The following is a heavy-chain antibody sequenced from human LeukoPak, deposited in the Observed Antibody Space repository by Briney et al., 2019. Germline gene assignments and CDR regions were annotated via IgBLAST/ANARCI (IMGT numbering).Heavy chain of an antibody. D-gene: IGHD1-26*01. CDR3: ARQLGNYYRAFDY. J-gene: IGHJ4*02. CDR2: INPASAGA. V-gene: IGHV1-2*02. CDR1: GYTFTNYC. Sequence: ASVKVSCKPSGYTFTNYCIHWVRQAPGQGPEWAGWINPASAGAAFAPKFQGRVSMTWDSSITTAYMDLTSLRSDDTAIYYCARQLGNYYRAFDYWGQGTLVTVSS.